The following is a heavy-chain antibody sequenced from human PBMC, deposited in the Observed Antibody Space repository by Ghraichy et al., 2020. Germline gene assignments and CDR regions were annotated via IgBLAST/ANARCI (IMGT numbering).Heavy chain of an antibody. CDR1: GFSFSSYA. D-gene: IGHD6-13*01. J-gene: IGHJ4*02. V-gene: IGHV3-23*01. CDR3: AKRIAASGHFDY. CDR2: ISISATT. Sequence: GGSLRLSCAASGFSFSSYAMGWVRQAPGKGLEWVSVISISATTHYADSVKGRFTISRDNSKNTLYLQMNSLRAEDTAVYYCAKRIAASGHFDYWGQGTLVTVSS.